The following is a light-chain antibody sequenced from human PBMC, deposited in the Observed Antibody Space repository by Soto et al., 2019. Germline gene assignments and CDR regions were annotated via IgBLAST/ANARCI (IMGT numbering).Light chain of an antibody. J-gene: IGKJ1*01. V-gene: IGKV1-5*01. CDR2: AAS. Sequence: DIQMTQSPSTLSASVGHRVTIACLASQSISSWVAWFTTTPGKAPKLLSYAASTLQSGVPSRFSGSGSGTDFTLTISCLQSEDFATYYGQQYYSYPRTFGQGTKVDIK. CDR3: QQYYSYPRT. CDR1: QSISSW.